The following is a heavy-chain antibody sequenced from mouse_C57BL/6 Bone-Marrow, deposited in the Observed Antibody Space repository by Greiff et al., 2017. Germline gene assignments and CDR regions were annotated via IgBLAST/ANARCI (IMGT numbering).Heavy chain of an antibody. V-gene: IGHV7-4*01. CDR2: IRNNANGYTS. CDR3: VKALYDGYLYWYFDV. D-gene: IGHD2-3*01. Sequence: EVNLVESGGGLVQPGASLRLSCAASGFTFTDYYMSWVSQPPGTAPAWLALIRNNANGYTSEHTASVKGRFTICRDNSQNILYLQMNTLRAEDSATYYCVKALYDGYLYWYFDVWGTGTTVTVSS. CDR1: GFTFTDYY. J-gene: IGHJ1*03.